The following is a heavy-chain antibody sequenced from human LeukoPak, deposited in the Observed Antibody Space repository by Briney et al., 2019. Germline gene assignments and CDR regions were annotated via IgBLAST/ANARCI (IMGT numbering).Heavy chain of an antibody. V-gene: IGHV3-23*01. CDR2: ISGGGNGT. CDR1: GFTFRTYA. Sequence: GGSLRLSCTASGFTFRTYAMNWVRQAPGKGLEWLSGISGGGNGTYYADSVKGRFIISRDNSKNMVYLQMNSLTVEDTATYYCAKRTMSAFDSWGQGTLLIVSS. J-gene: IGHJ4*02. D-gene: IGHD5-24*01. CDR3: AKRTMSAFDS.